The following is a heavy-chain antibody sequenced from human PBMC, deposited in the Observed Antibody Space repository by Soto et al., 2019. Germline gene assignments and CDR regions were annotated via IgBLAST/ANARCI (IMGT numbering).Heavy chain of an antibody. Sequence: SETLSLTCAVSSGSIFSSNWWSWVRQPPGKGLEWIGETRNSGGANYNPSLQSRVTITVDRSKNHFFLELRSVTAADTAVYYCASHLVMSGTRGFDNLGLGALVTVSS. CDR3: ASHLVMSGTRGFDN. D-gene: IGHD6-13*01. J-gene: IGHJ4*02. CDR1: SGSIFSSNW. CDR2: TRNSGGA. V-gene: IGHV4-4*02.